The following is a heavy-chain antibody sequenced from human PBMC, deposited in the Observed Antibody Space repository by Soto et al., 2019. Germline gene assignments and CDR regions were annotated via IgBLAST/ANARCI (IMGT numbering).Heavy chain of an antibody. CDR1: GFTFSSYA. CDR3: VNVAGSGWSQIGHDAFDI. J-gene: IGHJ3*02. Sequence: WSLSLSCSASGFTFSSYAMHWVRQAPGKGLEYVSAISSNGGSTYYADSVKGRFTISRDNSKNTLYLQMSSLRAEDTAVYYCVNVAGSGWSQIGHDAFDIWGQGTMVTVSS. V-gene: IGHV3-64D*06. D-gene: IGHD6-19*01. CDR2: ISSNGGST.